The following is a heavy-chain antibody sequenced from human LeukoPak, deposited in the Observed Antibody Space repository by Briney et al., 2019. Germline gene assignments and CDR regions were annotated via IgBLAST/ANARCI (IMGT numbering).Heavy chain of an antibody. CDR2: INHSGGT. CDR3: ARGKRGYSSSWYDY. V-gene: IGHV4-34*01. D-gene: IGHD6-13*01. J-gene: IGHJ4*02. Sequence: SETLSLTCAVYGGSFSGYYWSWIRQPPGKGLEWIGEINHSGGTNYNPSLKSRVTISVDTSKNQFSLKLGSVAAADTAVYYCARGKRGYSSSWYDYWGQGALVTVSS. CDR1: GGSFSGYY.